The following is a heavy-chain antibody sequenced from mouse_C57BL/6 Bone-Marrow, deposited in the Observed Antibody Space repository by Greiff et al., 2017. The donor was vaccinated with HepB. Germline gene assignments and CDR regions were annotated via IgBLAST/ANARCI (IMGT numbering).Heavy chain of an antibody. CDR3: ARGGNHYAMDY. D-gene: IGHD2-1*01. J-gene: IGHJ4*01. CDR2: IYPGGGYT. V-gene: IGHV1-63*01. Sequence: VKLQESGAELVRPGTSVKMSCKASGYTFTNYWIGWAKQRPGHGLEWIGDIYPGGGYTNYNEKFKGKATLTADKSSSTAYMQFSSLTSEDSAIYYCARGGNHYAMDYWGQGTSVTVSS. CDR1: GYTFTNYW.